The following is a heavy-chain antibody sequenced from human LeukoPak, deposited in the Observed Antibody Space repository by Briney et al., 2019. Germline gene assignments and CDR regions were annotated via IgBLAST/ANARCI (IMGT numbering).Heavy chain of an antibody. CDR1: GGSISSYY. Sequence: PSETVSLTCTVSGGSISSYYWSWIRQPPGKGLGWIGYIYYSGSTNYNPSLKSRVTISIDTSKNQFSLKLSSVTAADTGGYYCAKNIVEYSSSALFDFWGQGTLVTVSS. V-gene: IGHV4-59*12. J-gene: IGHJ4*02. CDR3: AKNIVEYSSSALFDF. D-gene: IGHD6-6*01. CDR2: IYYSGST.